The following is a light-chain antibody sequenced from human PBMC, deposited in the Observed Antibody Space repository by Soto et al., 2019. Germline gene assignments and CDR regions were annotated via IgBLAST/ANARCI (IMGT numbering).Light chain of an antibody. CDR3: CSYAGSDTFT. Sequence: QSVLTQPPSVSGAPGQRVTISCTGSSSNIGAGYDVHWYQQLPGTAPKLLIYGNSNRPSGVPDRFSGSKSGTSASLAITGLQAEDEADYYCCSYAGSDTFTFGGGTKLTVL. V-gene: IGLV1-40*01. CDR2: GNS. CDR1: SSNIGAGYD. J-gene: IGLJ2*01.